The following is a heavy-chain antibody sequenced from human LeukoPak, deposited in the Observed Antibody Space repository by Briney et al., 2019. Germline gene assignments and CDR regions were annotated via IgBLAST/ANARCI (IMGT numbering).Heavy chain of an antibody. CDR1: GFTFSGSA. CDR3: AKARRGAAAVIDY. J-gene: IGHJ4*02. V-gene: IGHV3-73*01. CDR2: IRSKANSYAT. D-gene: IGHD6-13*01. Sequence: GGSLRLSCAASGFTFSGSAMHWVRQASGKGLEWVGRIRSKANSYATAYAASVKGRFTISRDDSKNTAYLQMNSLRAEDTAVYYCAKARRGAAAVIDYWGQGTLVTVSS.